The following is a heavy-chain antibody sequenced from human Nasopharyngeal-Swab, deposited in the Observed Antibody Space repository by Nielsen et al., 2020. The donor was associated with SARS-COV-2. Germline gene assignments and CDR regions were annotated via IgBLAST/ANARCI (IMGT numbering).Heavy chain of an antibody. J-gene: IGHJ4*02. CDR3: ARGGAARPGFDY. V-gene: IGHV4-31*02. Sequence: WIRQPPGKGLEWIGYIYYSGSTYYNPSLESRVTISVDTSKNQFSLKLSSVTATDTAVYYCARGGAARPGFDYWGQGTLVTVSS. CDR2: IYYSGST. D-gene: IGHD6-6*01.